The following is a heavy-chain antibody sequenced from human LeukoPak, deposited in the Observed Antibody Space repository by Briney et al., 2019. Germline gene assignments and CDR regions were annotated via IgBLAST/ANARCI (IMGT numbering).Heavy chain of an antibody. CDR2: ISGSGGST. J-gene: IGHJ4*02. Sequence: PGGSLRLSCAASGFTFSSYWMHWVRQAPGKGLEWVSVISGSGGSTYYADSVKGRFTISRDNSKNTLYLQMNSLRAEDTAVYYCAKAMCSGGTCYDYWGQGTLVTVSS. D-gene: IGHD2-15*01. CDR1: GFTFSSYW. CDR3: AKAMCSGGTCYDY. V-gene: IGHV3-23*01.